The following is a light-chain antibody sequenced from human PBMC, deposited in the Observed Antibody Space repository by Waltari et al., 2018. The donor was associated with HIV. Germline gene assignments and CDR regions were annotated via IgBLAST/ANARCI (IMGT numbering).Light chain of an antibody. CDR1: NPLIGSTK. CDR3: SAWDDSLRGWV. V-gene: IGLV1-47*01. J-gene: IGLJ3*02. CDR2: GND. Sequence: QPVLTQPPSASGTPGQGVTIPCSGTNPLIGSTKLSCYQQLPGTAPKLLLHGNDQRPSGVPDRFSGSKSGNSASLAISGLRSEDEADYYCSAWDDSLRGWVFGGGTKLTVL.